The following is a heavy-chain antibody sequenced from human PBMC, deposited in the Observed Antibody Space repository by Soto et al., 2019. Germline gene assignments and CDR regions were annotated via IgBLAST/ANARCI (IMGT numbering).Heavy chain of an antibody. V-gene: IGHV1-18*01. D-gene: IGHD3-16*01. Sequence: ASVKVSCKASGGTFSSYTITWVRQAPGQGLEWMGWISAYNGNTNYAQKLQGRVTMTTDTSTSTAYMELRSLRSDDTAVYYCARGFDYAPFDPWGQGTLVTVSS. CDR2: ISAYNGNT. CDR3: ARGFDYAPFDP. CDR1: GGTFSSYT. J-gene: IGHJ5*02.